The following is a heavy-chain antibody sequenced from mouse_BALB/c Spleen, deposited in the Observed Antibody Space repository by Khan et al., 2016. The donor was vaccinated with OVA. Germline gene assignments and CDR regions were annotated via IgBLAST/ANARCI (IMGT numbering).Heavy chain of an antibody. J-gene: IGHJ1*01. D-gene: IGHD2-1*01. V-gene: IGHV3-2*02. CDR2: IRNSGNT. Sequence: EVQLQESGPGLVKPSQSLALTCTFSGSSIPSDYAWNWIRQFPGSKLEWMGYIRNSGNTSYNPSLKSRITITRDKSKNQFFLQLNSVTTEDTATYCCARDGNWYFDVWGAGTTVTVSS. CDR1: GSSIPSDYA. CDR3: ARDGNWYFDV.